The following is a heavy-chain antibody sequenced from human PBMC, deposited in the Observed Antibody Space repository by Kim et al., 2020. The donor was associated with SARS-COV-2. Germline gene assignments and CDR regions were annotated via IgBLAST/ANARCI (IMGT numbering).Heavy chain of an antibody. Sequence: EKSYVDSVKGRFTISRDNAKNSLYLQRNSLRAEDTAVYYCARRGGSYPSVWGQGTMVTVSS. CDR2: EK. J-gene: IGHJ3*01. D-gene: IGHD1-26*01. V-gene: IGHV3-7*04. CDR3: ARRGGSYPSV.